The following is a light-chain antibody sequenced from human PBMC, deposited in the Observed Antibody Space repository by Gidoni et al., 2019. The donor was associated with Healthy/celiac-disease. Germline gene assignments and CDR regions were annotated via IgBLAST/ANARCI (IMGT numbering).Light chain of an antibody. CDR3: QQYAHLPYT. V-gene: IGKV1-33*01. CDR2: DAS. CDR1: QDISNY. J-gene: IGKJ2*01. Sequence: DIQRTKSPSSLSASVGDRVTITCQASQDISNYLNWYQQKPGKAPKLLIYDASNLETGVPSRFRGSGSGTDFTFPIRRLQPEAIATYYFQQYAHLPYTFGQGTKLEIK.